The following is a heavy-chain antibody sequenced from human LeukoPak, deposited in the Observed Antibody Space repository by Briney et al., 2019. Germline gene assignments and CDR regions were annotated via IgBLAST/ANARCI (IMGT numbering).Heavy chain of an antibody. Sequence: PSETLSLTCGVSGGSISFTNWWTWVRQPPGKGLEWIGEVHLDGRTNYNPSLQSRLTMSVDFPENHISLKLTSVTAADTAVYYCAREGGPYRPLDYSGQGTLVTVSS. CDR3: AREGGPYRPLDY. CDR1: GGSISFTNW. J-gene: IGHJ4*02. V-gene: IGHV4-4*02. CDR2: VHLDGRT.